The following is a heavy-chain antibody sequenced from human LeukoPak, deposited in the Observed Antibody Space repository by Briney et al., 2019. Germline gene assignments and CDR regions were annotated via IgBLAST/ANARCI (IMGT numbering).Heavy chain of an antibody. V-gene: IGHV1-18*01. D-gene: IGHD2-15*01. CDR1: GYTFNNYA. CDR3: ARTARFCSGGSCSYYFDY. Sequence: ASEKVSCKASGYTFNNYAITWVRQAPGQGFEWMGGNSGYNGDTNYARNLQGRVTMTTDTSTSTVFMELQSLTYDDTAVYYCARTARFCSGGSCSYYFDYWGQGTLVTVSS. CDR2: NSGYNGDT. J-gene: IGHJ4*02.